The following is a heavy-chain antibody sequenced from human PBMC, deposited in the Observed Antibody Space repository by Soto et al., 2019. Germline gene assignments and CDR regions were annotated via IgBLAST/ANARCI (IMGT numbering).Heavy chain of an antibody. J-gene: IGHJ4*02. CDR2: MSPNSGDT. CDR1: GYTFTTYD. CDR3: ARGVDAGLDY. Sequence: QVQLVQSGAEVKKPGASVKVSCKASGYTFTTYDINWVRQATGQGPEWIGWMSPNSGDTGYAQNFQDRVIMTRYTSISTAYMELSSLTSEDTAVYYCARGVDAGLDYWGQGALVTVSS. D-gene: IGHD6-13*01. V-gene: IGHV1-8*01.